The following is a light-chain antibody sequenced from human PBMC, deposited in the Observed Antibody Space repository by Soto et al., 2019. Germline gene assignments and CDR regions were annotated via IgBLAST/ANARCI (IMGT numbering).Light chain of an antibody. CDR2: GAY. V-gene: IGKV3D-15*01. J-gene: IGKJ1*01. CDR3: QQYKDWPTT. Sequence: EIVMTQSPATLSVSPGERATLSCGASQSVSSSVTWYQQKPGQAPRLLIFGAYTRATGIPDRFSGSGSGTDFTLTINSLQPEDFAVYHCQQYKDWPTTFGQGTKVEIK. CDR1: QSVSSS.